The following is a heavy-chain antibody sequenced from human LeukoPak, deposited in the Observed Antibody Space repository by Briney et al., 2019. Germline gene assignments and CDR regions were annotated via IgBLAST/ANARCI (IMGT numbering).Heavy chain of an antibody. CDR3: ATGEPYYCDSSGYFAH. CDR1: GYTLTELA. V-gene: IGHV1-24*01. Sequence: ASGKVSCKVSGYTLTELAMHWVRQAPGKGLEWMGGFHPEDGETIYAQKIQGRVTMTEDTSTDTAYMELSSLRSEDTAVYYCATGEPYYCDSSGYFAHWGQGTLVTVSS. D-gene: IGHD3-22*01. J-gene: IGHJ4*02. CDR2: FHPEDGET.